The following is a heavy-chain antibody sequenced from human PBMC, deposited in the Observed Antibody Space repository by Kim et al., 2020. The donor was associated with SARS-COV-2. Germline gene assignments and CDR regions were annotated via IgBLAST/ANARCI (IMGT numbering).Heavy chain of an antibody. Sequence: GGSLRLSCAASGFTFSSYSMNWVRQAPGKGLEWVSSISSSSSYIYYADSVKGRFTISRDNAKNSLYLQMNSLRAEDTAVYYCARGKRSTAPFDYWGQGTLVTVSS. D-gene: IGHD6-6*01. J-gene: IGHJ4*02. CDR2: ISSSSSYI. CDR1: GFTFSSYS. CDR3: ARGKRSTAPFDY. V-gene: IGHV3-21*01.